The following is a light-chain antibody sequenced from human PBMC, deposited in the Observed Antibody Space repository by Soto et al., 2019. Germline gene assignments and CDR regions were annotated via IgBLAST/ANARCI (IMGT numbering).Light chain of an antibody. CDR3: QQRSNWPPIT. Sequence: EIVLTQSPATLSSSPGERATLSCRASQSVSSYLAWYQQKTGQAPRLLIYDASNRATGIPARFSGSGSDTDFTLPISSLEHEDVGVYYCQQRSNWPPITFGQGTRLEIK. CDR2: DAS. CDR1: QSVSSY. V-gene: IGKV3-11*01. J-gene: IGKJ5*01.